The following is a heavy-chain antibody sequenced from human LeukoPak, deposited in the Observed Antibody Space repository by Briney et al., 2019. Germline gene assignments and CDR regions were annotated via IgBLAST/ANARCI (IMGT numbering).Heavy chain of an antibody. CDR3: ARGQWETDAFDI. Sequence: GGSLRLSCAASGFTFSSYNMNWVRQAPGKGLEWVGRTRNKANSYTTEYAASVKGRFTISRDDSKNSLYLQMNSLKTEDTAVYYCARGQWETDAFDIWGQGTMVTVSS. CDR1: GFTFSSYN. J-gene: IGHJ3*02. D-gene: IGHD1-26*01. CDR2: TRNKANSYTT. V-gene: IGHV3-72*01.